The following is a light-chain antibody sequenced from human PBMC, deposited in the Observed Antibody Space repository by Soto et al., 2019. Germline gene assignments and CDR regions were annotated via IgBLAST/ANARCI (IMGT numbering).Light chain of an antibody. CDR2: DAS. V-gene: IGKV1-5*01. J-gene: IGKJ1*01. CDR1: QDFSKW. CDR3: QQYDSFPWT. Sequence: DIQTTQSPSTLSASVGDRVAITCRASQDFSKWLAWYQQKPGKPPKLLIYDASGLDSGVPSRFSGSGYGTEFTLTISGLQPEDFATFYCQQYDSFPWTFGPGTNVDIK.